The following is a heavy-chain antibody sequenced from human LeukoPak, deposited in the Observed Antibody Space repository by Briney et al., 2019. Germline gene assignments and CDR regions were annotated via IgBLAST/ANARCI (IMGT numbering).Heavy chain of an antibody. Sequence: GESLQISCKGSGYRFTSYWIGWVRQMPGKGLEWMGIIYPGDSDTRYSPSFQGQVTISADKSISTAYLQWSSLKASDTAMYYCARRSDLSSSWFFDYWGQGTLVTVSS. CDR3: ARRSDLSSSWFFDY. D-gene: IGHD6-13*01. CDR1: GYRFTSYW. V-gene: IGHV5-51*01. CDR2: IYPGDSDT. J-gene: IGHJ4*02.